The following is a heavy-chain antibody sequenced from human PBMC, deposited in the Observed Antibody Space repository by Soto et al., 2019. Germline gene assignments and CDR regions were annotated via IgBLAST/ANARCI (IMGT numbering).Heavy chain of an antibody. J-gene: IGHJ4*02. Sequence: ASVKVSCKASGYTFTSYYMHWVRQAPGQGLEWMGWINPNSGGTNYAQKFQGWVTMTRDMSISTAYMELSRLRSDDTAVYYCARAPGIQLWLSFDYWGQGTLVTVSS. V-gene: IGHV1-2*04. CDR1: GYTFTSYY. CDR2: INPNSGGT. D-gene: IGHD5-18*01. CDR3: ARAPGIQLWLSFDY.